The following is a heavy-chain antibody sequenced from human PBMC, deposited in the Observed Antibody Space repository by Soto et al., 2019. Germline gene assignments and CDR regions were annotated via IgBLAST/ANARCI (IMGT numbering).Heavy chain of an antibody. D-gene: IGHD3-3*01. V-gene: IGHV3-11*01. CDR2: ISSSGSTI. CDR3: ARAHGRFLEWLLTLGRPDLRDFDY. CDR1: GFTFSDYY. Sequence: GGSLRLSCAASGFTFSDYYMSWIRQAPGKGLEWVSYISSSGSTIYYADSVKGRFTISRDNAKNSLYLQMNSLRAEDTAVYYCARAHGRFLEWLLTLGRPDLRDFDYWGQGTLVTVSS. J-gene: IGHJ4*02.